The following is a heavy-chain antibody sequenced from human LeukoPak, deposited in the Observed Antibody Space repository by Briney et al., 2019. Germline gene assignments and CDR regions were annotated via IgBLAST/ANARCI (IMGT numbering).Heavy chain of an antibody. Sequence: GGSLRLSCAASGFTFSTFGFHWVRQAPGKGLEWVALISDDGRITYYADSVRGRFTVSREDYQNTLYLQMNSLRVDDAGVYYCVTEERDVVVFDYWGQGTLVAVSA. J-gene: IGHJ4*02. D-gene: IGHD2-15*01. CDR2: ISDDGRIT. V-gene: IGHV3-30*04. CDR1: GFTFSTFG. CDR3: VTEERDVVVFDY.